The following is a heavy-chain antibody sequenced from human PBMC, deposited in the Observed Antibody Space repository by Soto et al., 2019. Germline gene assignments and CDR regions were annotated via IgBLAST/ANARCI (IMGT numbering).Heavy chain of an antibody. Sequence: AGTTPLTCNVCGRAINRSYWCSVREPQGKGLEWSGYIYDSMITRYNPSLKSRVTMSADTSKNQFSLKLTSVTGADRAVYYWARTYDISAYDDGFVVWGQ. D-gene: IGHD2-21*01. J-gene: IGHJ1*01. CDR1: GRAINRSY. CDR3: ARTYDISAYDDGFVV. V-gene: IGHV4-59*01. CDR2: IYDSMIT.